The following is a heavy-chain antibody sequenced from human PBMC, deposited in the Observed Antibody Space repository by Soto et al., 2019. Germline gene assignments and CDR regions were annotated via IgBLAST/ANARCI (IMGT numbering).Heavy chain of an antibody. V-gene: IGHV4-39*01. CDR2: IYYSGST. J-gene: IGHJ5*02. CDR1: GGSIGSSSYY. Sequence: PSETLSLTCTVSGGSIGSSSYYWGWIRQPPGKGLEWIGSIYYSGSTYYNPSLKSRVTISVDTSKNQFSLKLSSVTAADTAVYYCASPKIAFYNWFDPWGQGTLVTVSS. D-gene: IGHD3-3*02. CDR3: ASPKIAFYNWFDP.